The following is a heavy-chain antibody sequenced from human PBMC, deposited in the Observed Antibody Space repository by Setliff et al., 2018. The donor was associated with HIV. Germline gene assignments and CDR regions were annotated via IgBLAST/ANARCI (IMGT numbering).Heavy chain of an antibody. CDR2: ISSSGITK. D-gene: IGHD3-22*01. Sequence: GGSLRLSCAASGLTFSRYEMSWVRQAPGKGLEWLSYISSSGITKHYADSVKGRFTISRDNAKNSLYLHMNSLRAEDTAVYYCVRLITAFTSSWPDYYYYDSDVWGQGTTVTVSS. V-gene: IGHV3-48*03. J-gene: IGHJ6*02. CDR1: GLTFSRYE. CDR3: VRLITAFTSSWPDYYYYDSDV.